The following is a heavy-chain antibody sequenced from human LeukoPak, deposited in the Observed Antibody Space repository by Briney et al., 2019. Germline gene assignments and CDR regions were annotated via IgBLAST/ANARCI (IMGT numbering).Heavy chain of an antibody. D-gene: IGHD2-21*01. Sequence: GGSLRLSCAASEFPFSSSTMNWVRKATGKGLKWVSAIGTAGDTYYPGSVKGRFTISREDAKNSLYLQMNSLRAGDTAVYYCARGDPIGNWFDPWGQGTLVTVSS. J-gene: IGHJ5*02. CDR1: EFPFSSST. V-gene: IGHV3-13*01. CDR3: ARGDPIGNWFDP. CDR2: IGTAGDT.